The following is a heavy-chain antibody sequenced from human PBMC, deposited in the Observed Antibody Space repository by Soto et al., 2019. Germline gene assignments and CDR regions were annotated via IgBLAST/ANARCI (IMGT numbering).Heavy chain of an antibody. Sequence: QVQLVESGGGVVQPGRSLRLSCAASGFTFRSYGMHWVRQAPGKGLEWVAVISFDGGNKYYADSVKGRFTISRDNSKNTLYLQMNSLRAEDTAVYYCAKDGGIAAAGSFDYWGQGTLVTVSS. D-gene: IGHD6-13*01. CDR3: AKDGGIAAAGSFDY. CDR1: GFTFRSYG. V-gene: IGHV3-30*18. CDR2: ISFDGGNK. J-gene: IGHJ4*02.